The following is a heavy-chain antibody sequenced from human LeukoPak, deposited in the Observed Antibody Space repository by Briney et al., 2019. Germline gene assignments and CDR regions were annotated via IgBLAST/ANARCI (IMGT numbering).Heavy chain of an antibody. CDR2: ISGSGGST. CDR3: AKDRAAAGFYFDY. J-gene: IGHJ4*02. D-gene: IGHD6-13*01. Sequence: GGSLRLSCAASGFTFSSYSMNWVRQAPGKGLEWVSAISGSGGSTYYADSVKGRFTISRDNSKNTLYLQMNSLRAEDTAVYYCAKDRAAAGFYFDYWGQGTLVTVSS. V-gene: IGHV3-23*01. CDR1: GFTFSSYS.